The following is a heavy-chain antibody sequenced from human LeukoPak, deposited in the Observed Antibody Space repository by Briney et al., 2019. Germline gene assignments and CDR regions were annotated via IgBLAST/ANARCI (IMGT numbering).Heavy chain of an antibody. J-gene: IGHJ4*02. D-gene: IGHD2-2*01. CDR2: IWYDGTNK. CDR1: VFTFSSYG. Sequence: GGSLRLSCAASVFTFSSYGMHWVRQAPGKGLKWVAFIWYDGTNKYYADSVKGRFTISRDNSKNTLYLQMNNLRSEDTAVYYCAKDLIGYCTSPTCYPIDHWGQGTLVTVSS. V-gene: IGHV3-30*02. CDR3: AKDLIGYCTSPTCYPIDH.